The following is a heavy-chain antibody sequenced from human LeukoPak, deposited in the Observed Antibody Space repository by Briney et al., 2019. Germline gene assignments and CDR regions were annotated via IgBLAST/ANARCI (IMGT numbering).Heavy chain of an antibody. V-gene: IGHV4-39*01. CDR3: ARQSRITMIVVVRVGPMDV. J-gene: IGHJ6*03. D-gene: IGHD3-22*01. CDR2: IYYSGST. CDR1: GGSISSSSYY. Sequence: SETLSLTCTVSGGSISSSSYYWGWIRQPPGKGLEWIGSIYYSGSTYYNPSLKSRVTISVDTSKNQFSLKLSSVTAAETAVYCCARQSRITMIVVVRVGPMDVWGKGTTVTVSS.